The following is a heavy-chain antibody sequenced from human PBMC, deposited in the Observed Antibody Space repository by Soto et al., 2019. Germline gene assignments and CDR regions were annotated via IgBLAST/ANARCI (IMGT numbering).Heavy chain of an antibody. D-gene: IGHD2-2*01. V-gene: IGHV5-51*01. CDR1: GYSFSSYW. CDR3: ARHHASPGSYVGMDV. Sequence: GESLKISCKGSGYSFSSYWINWVRQMPGKGLEWMGIIYPGDSDTRYSPSFQGQVTISADKSISTAYLQWRSLKASDTAMYYCARHHASPGSYVGMDVWGQGTTVTVSS. CDR2: IYPGDSDT. J-gene: IGHJ6*02.